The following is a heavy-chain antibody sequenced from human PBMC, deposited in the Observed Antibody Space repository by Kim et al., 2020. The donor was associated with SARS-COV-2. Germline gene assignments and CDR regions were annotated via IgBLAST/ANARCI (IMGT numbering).Heavy chain of an antibody. CDR1: GYTFTDYY. Sequence: ASVKVSCKASGYTFTDYYMHWVRQAPGQGLEWMGWINPNSGGTNSAQKFQGRVTMTRDRSICTAYMELSSLRSDDTAVYYCARMTSGWLDYWGQGTLVTV. V-gene: IGHV1-2*02. D-gene: IGHD6-19*01. CDR3: ARMTSGWLDY. CDR2: INPNSGGT. J-gene: IGHJ4*02.